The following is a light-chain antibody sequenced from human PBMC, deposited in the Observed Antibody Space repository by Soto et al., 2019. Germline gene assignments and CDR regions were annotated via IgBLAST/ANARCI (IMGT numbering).Light chain of an antibody. V-gene: IGKV3-15*01. J-gene: IGKJ1*01. CDR2: GAS. CDR1: QSVSTN. CDR3: QQYNSYSPT. Sequence: EVVLTQSPATLSVSPGERATLSCRASQSVSTNLAWYQQRPGQAPRLHIYGASARATGIPARFSGSGAGTEFTLTISSLQPDDFATYYCQQYNSYSPTFGQGTKV.